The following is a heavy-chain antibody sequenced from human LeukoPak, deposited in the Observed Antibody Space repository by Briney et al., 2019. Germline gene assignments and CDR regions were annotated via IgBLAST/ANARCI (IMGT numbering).Heavy chain of an antibody. CDR3: ARDSSSWSGEGNWFDP. V-gene: IGHV4-59*01. Sequence: PSETLSLTCTVSGGSISSYYWSWIRQPPGKGLEWIGYIYYSGSTNYNPSLKSRVTISVDTSKNQFSLKLSSVTAADTAVYYCARDSSSWSGEGNWFDPWGQGTLVTVSS. CDR2: IYYSGST. D-gene: IGHD6-13*01. J-gene: IGHJ5*02. CDR1: GGSISSYY.